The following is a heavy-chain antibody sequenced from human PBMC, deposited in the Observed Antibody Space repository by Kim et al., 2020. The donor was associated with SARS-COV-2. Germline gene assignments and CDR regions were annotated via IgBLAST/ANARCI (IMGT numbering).Heavy chain of an antibody. Sequence: GGSLRLSCAASGFTFSSYAMHWVRQAPGKGLEWVAVISYDGSNKYYADSVKGRFTISRDNSKNTLYLQMNSLRAEDTAVYYCARDVRYYDFWSGYLRFPNTARLDYYGREVWGQGTTVTVSS. CDR1: GFTFSSYA. D-gene: IGHD3-3*01. J-gene: IGHJ6*02. CDR3: ARDVRYYDFWSGYLRFPNTARLDYYGREV. V-gene: IGHV3-30-3*01. CDR2: ISYDGSNK.